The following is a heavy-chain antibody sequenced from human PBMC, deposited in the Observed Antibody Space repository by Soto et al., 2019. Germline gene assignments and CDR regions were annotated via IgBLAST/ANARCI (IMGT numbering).Heavy chain of an antibody. Sequence: QVHLAQSGAEVRKPGASVRVSCKASGYTFTANYIHWVRQAPGQGLEWLAWIHPKNGATNYARTFQGRVTLTRDTSIDSACMELRSLTSDDTAVYYCARAREDSSGWFDYWGQGTLVTVSS. CDR1: GYTFTANY. J-gene: IGHJ4*02. V-gene: IGHV1-2*02. CDR2: IHPKNGAT. CDR3: ARAREDSSGWFDY. D-gene: IGHD6-19*01.